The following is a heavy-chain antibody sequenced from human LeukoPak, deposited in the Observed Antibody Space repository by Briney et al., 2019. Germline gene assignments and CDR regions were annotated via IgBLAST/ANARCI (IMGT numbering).Heavy chain of an antibody. J-gene: IGHJ4*02. D-gene: IGHD3-22*01. V-gene: IGHV3-7*03. Sequence: GRSLRLSCAASGFTFSSYWMSWVRQAPGKGLEWVANIKQDGSEKYYVDSVKGRFTISRDNAKNSLYLQMNSLRAEDTAVYYCTTGYYDSSGYLLFDYWGQGTLVTVSS. CDR2: IKQDGSEK. CDR1: GFTFSSYW. CDR3: TTGYYDSSGYLLFDY.